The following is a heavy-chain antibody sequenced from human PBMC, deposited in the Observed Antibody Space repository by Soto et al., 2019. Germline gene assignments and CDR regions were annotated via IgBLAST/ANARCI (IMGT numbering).Heavy chain of an antibody. D-gene: IGHD3-22*01. CDR2: IYHSGST. Sequence: SETLSLTCAVSNYSISSGYYWGWIRQPPGKGLEWIGSIYHSGSTYYNPSLKSRDTLSVDTSKNHFSLRLSSVTAADTAVYYCARDTYCADSSGYWKVWVDPWGQGTL. CDR1: NYSISSGYY. J-gene: IGHJ5*02. CDR3: ARDTYCADSSGYWKVWVDP. V-gene: IGHV4-38-2*02.